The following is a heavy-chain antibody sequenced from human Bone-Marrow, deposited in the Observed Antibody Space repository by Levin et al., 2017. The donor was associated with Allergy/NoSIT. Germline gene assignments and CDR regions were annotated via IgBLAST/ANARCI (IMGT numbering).Heavy chain of an antibody. V-gene: IGHV3-23*01. CDR2: ISGSGGST. CDR3: AKGGGYGDYGTPTFDY. Sequence: EASVKVSCAASGFTFSSYAMSWVRQAPGKGLEWVSAISGSGGSTYYADSVKGRFTISRDNSKNTLYLQMNSLRAEDTAVYYCAKGGGYGDYGTPTFDYWGQGTLVTVSS. D-gene: IGHD4-17*01. CDR1: GFTFSSYA. J-gene: IGHJ4*02.